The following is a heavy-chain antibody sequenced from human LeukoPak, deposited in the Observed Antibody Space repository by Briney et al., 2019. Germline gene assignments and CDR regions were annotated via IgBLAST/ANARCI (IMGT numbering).Heavy chain of an antibody. Sequence: PSETLSLTCTVSGGSTSVYYWSWIRQPPGKGLEWIGHIYYSGSTNYNPSLKSRVIIPVDTSKNQFSLKLNSVTATDTAVYYCARDSFEGGYYYYLDVWGKGTTVTVSS. CDR2: IYYSGST. CDR3: ARDSFEGGYYYYLDV. CDR1: GGSTSVYY. J-gene: IGHJ6*03. V-gene: IGHV4-59*12. D-gene: IGHD3-16*01.